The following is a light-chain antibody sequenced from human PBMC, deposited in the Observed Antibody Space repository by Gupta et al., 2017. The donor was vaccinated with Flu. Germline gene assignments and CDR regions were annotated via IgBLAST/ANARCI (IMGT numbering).Light chain of an antibody. Sequence: QSVLTQPPSVSGILGQGVTISCSGSTPNLGNNPVTWFQQLPGTAPKLLIYANDQRPSGVPDRFSGSKSGTSASLAISGLQSEDEADYYCTSWDGSLEGHVFGAGTKVSVL. J-gene: IGLJ1*01. CDR3: TSWDGSLEGHV. CDR2: AND. CDR1: TPNLGNNP. V-gene: IGLV1-44*01.